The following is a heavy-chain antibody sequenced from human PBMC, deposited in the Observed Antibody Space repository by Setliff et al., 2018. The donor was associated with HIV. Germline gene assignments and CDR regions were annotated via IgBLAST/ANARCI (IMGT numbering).Heavy chain of an antibody. D-gene: IGHD5-18*01. CDR3: ARRGYSYGYADAFDI. J-gene: IGHJ3*02. V-gene: IGHV4-59*01. Sequence: SSETLSLTCSVSGGSINSYYWSWIRQPPGKGLEWVEYIYYSGGTTYNPSLKSRVTISVDTSKNQFSLKLSSVTAADTAVYYCARRGYSYGYADAFDIWGQGTMVTVSS. CDR2: IYYSGGT. CDR1: GGSINSYY.